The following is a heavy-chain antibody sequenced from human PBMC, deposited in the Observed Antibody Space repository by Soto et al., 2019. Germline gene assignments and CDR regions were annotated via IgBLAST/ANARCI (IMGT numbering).Heavy chain of an antibody. D-gene: IGHD2-21*02. CDR2: ISSSGSTI. V-gene: IGHV3-48*03. CDR1: GFTFSSYE. CDR3: ARVSRGERVTAILGFDP. Sequence: GGSLRLSCAASGFTFSSYEMNWVRQAPGKGLEWVSYISSSGSTIYYADSVKGRFTTSRDNAKNSLYLQMNSLRAEDTAVYYCARVSRGERVTAILGFDPWGQ. J-gene: IGHJ5*02.